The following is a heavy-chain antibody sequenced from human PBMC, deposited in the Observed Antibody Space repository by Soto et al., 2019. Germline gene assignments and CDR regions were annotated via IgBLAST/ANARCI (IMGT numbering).Heavy chain of an antibody. CDR1: GGSISSGGYS. CDR2: IYHSGST. CDR3: ARALGSPSNGYPDY. D-gene: IGHD6-19*01. J-gene: IGHJ4*02. V-gene: IGHV4-30-2*01. Sequence: QLQLQESGSGLVKPSQTLSLTCAVSGGSISSGGYSWSWIRQPPGKGLEWIGYIYHSGSTYYNPSLKSRVTISVDRSKNQFSLKLSSVTAADTAVYYCARALGSPSNGYPDYWGQGTLVTVSS.